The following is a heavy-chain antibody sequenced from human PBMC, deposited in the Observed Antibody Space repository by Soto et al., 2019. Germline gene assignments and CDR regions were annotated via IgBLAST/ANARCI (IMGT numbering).Heavy chain of an antibody. D-gene: IGHD2-2*01. J-gene: IGHJ6*02. CDR1: GYTFTGYY. Sequence: QVQLVQSGAEVKKPGASVKVSCKASGYTFTGYYMHWVRQAPGQGLEWMGWINPNSGGTNYAQKFQGRVTMTRDTAISTAYMELSRLRSDDTAVYYCARGYCSSTSCYFFDYYYYGMDVWGQGTTVTVSS. V-gene: IGHV1-2*02. CDR3: ARGYCSSTSCYFFDYYYYGMDV. CDR2: INPNSGGT.